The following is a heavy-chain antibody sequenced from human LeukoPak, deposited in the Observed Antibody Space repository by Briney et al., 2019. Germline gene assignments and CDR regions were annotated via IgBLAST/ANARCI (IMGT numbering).Heavy chain of an antibody. D-gene: IGHD2-15*01. J-gene: IGHJ4*02. Sequence: TSETLSLTCTVSGGSISSGGYYWSWIRQHPGKGLEWIGYIYYSGSTYYNPSLKSRVTISVDTSKNQFSLQLSSVTAADTAVYYCARVVGATSIDYWGQGILVTVSS. CDR3: ARVVGATSIDY. V-gene: IGHV4-31*03. CDR2: IYYSGST. CDR1: GGSISSGGYY.